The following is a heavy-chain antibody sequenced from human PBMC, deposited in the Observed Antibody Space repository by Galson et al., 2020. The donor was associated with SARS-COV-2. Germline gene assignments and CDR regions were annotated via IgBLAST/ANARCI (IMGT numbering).Heavy chain of an antibody. CDR3: ARDGSMAGYYFDY. CDR2: ISYDGSNK. CDR1: GFTFSSYA. J-gene: IGHJ4*02. V-gene: IGHV3-30*04. D-gene: IGHD3-10*01. Sequence: QLGESLKISCAASGFTFSSYAMHWVRQAPGKGLEWVAVISYDGSNKYYADSVKGRFTISRDNSKNTLYLQMNSLRAEDTAVYYCARDGSMAGYYFDYWGQGTLVTVSS.